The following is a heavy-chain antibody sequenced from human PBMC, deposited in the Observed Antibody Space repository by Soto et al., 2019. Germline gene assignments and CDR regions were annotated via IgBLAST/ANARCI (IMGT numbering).Heavy chain of an antibody. CDR3: ARSTTLQLVHPAYFGY. CDR2: IYPGDSDT. D-gene: IGHD1-1*01. J-gene: IGHJ4*02. CDR1: GYSFTSYW. V-gene: IGHV5-51*01. Sequence: PGESLKISCKGSGYSFTSYWIGWVRQMPGKGLEWIGIIYPGDSDTRYSPSFQGQVTISADKSINTAYLQWSHLKASDTAIYDCARSTTLQLVHPAYFGYWGQGALVTVS.